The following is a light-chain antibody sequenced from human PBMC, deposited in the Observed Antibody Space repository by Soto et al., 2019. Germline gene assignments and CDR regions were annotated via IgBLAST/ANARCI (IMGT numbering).Light chain of an antibody. CDR2: GAS. J-gene: IGKJ1*01. Sequence: ELVLPQSPGTLSLSPGDSAPLSRRASQSVSSSYLAWYQQKPGQATRLLIYGASSRATGIPDRFSGSGSGTDFTLTISRLEPEDFAVYYCKQYGSSPRTVGQGTKVDIK. V-gene: IGKV3-20*01. CDR3: KQYGSSPRT. CDR1: QSVSSSY.